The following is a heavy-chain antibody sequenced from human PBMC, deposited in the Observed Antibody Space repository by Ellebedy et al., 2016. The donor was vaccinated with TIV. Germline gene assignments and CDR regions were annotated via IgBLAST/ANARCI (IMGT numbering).Heavy chain of an antibody. CDR1: GYTFPSYS. J-gene: IGHJ4*02. V-gene: IGHV1-3*01. CDR2: INDGNGNT. Sequence: AASVKVSCKASGYTFPSYSMHWVRQPPRQRLEWMGWINDGNGNTKYSQKFQGRVTITRDTSASTAYMELSSLRSEDTAVYYCARVKWELTFDYWGPGTLVTVSS. CDR3: ARVKWELTFDY. D-gene: IGHD1-26*01.